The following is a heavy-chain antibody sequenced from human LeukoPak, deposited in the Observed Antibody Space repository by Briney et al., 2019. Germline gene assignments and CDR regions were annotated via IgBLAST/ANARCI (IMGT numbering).Heavy chain of an antibody. Sequence: GGSLRLSCAASGFAFSSYAMSWVRQAPGKGLQWVSSISSTSSYINYAGSVKGRFTISRDNAENSLYLEMNSLRVEDTAVYYCAKTGGRGDPFDYWGQGTLVTVSS. CDR3: AKTGGRGDPFDY. V-gene: IGHV3-21*01. J-gene: IGHJ4*02. D-gene: IGHD2-21*02. CDR2: ISSTSSYI. CDR1: GFAFSSYA.